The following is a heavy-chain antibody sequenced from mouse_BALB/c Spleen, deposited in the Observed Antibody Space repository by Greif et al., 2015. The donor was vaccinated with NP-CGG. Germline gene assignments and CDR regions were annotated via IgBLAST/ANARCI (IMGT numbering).Heavy chain of an antibody. J-gene: IGHJ3*01. CDR1: GYAFTNYL. D-gene: IGHD2-4*01. CDR3: AREGDYGFAY. V-gene: IGHV1-54*01. CDR2: LNPGSGGT. Sequence: VQLQQSGTELVRPGTSVKVSCKATGYAFTNYLIEWIEQRPGQGLEWIGVLNPGSGGTNYSEKFKGKATLTADYSSSTAYLQLSSLTSDDSAVYFCAREGDYGFAYWGQGTLVTVSA.